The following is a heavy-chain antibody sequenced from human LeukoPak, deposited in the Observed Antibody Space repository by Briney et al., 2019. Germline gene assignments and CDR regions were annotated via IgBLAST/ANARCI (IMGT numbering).Heavy chain of an antibody. CDR2: IYYSGST. CDR3: ARGKVWWGDPSYYYGMDV. J-gene: IGHJ6*02. D-gene: IGHD1-26*01. V-gene: IGHV4-59*12. CDR1: GGSISSYY. Sequence: SETLSLTCTVSGGSISSYYWSWIRQPPGKGLEWIGYIYYSGSTNYNPSLKSRVTISVDTSKNQFSLQLNSVTPEDTAVYYCARGKVWWGDPSYYYGMDVWGQGTTVTVSS.